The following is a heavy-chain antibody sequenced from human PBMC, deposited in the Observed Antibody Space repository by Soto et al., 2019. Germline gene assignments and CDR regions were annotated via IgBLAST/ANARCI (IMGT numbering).Heavy chain of an antibody. V-gene: IGHV3-30-3*01. Sequence: GGSLRLSCAASGFTFSSYAMHWVRQAPGKGLEWVAVISYDGSNKYYADSVKGRFTIPRDNSKNTLYLQMNSLRAEDTAVYYCARDHNYSSGWYSRPPYYYYGMDVWGQGTTVTVSS. CDR3: ARDHNYSSGWYSRPPYYYYGMDV. CDR1: GFTFSSYA. D-gene: IGHD6-19*01. J-gene: IGHJ6*02. CDR2: ISYDGSNK.